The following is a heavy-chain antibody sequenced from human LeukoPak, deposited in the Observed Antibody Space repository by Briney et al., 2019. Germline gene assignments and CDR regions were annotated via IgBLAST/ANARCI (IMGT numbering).Heavy chain of an antibody. V-gene: IGHV3-74*03. D-gene: IGHD5/OR15-5a*01. Sequence: GGSLRLSCAASGFIFSNYWMHWVRQAPGKGLVWVSRVNNDGSSTTYADSVKGRFTISRDNAKHTLYLQMDSLRAEDTAVYYCAKGGLRVTDYWGQGTLVTVSS. CDR2: VNNDGSST. J-gene: IGHJ4*02. CDR1: GFIFSNYW. CDR3: AKGGLRVTDY.